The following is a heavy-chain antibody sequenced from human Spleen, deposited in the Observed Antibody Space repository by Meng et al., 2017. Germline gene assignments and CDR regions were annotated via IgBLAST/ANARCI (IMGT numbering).Heavy chain of an antibody. Sequence: HVQLLQWGAGLLKPSATPSLPCVGPGWSFSDYYWSWIRQPPGKGLEWIGEINHSGSTNYNPSPESRATISVDTSQNNLSLKLSSVTAADSAVYYCARGPTTMAHDFDYWGQGTLVTVSS. J-gene: IGHJ4*02. V-gene: IGHV4-34*01. CDR2: INHSGST. CDR1: GWSFSDYY. D-gene: IGHD4-11*01. CDR3: ARGPTTMAHDFDY.